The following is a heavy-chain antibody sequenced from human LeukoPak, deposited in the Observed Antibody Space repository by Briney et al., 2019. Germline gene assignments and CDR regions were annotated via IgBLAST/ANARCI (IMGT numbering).Heavy chain of an antibody. CDR2: ISYDGSNK. J-gene: IGHJ4*02. CDR1: GFTFSSCG. CDR3: ATPAVGGYYYGVPFDY. D-gene: IGHD3-22*01. V-gene: IGHV3-30*19. Sequence: GGSLRLSCAASGFTFSSCGMHWVRQAPGKGLEWVAVISYDGSNKYYADSVKGRFTISRDNSKNTLYLQMNSLRAEDTAVYYCATPAVGGYYYGVPFDYWGQGTLVTVSS.